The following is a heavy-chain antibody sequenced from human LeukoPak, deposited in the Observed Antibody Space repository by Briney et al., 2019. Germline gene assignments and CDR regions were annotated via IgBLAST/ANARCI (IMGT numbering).Heavy chain of an antibody. V-gene: IGHV4-34*01. CDR3: ATGRATYSSSWYRTFDY. CDR1: GGSFSGYY. Sequence: SETLSLTCAVYGGSFSGYYWSWIRQPPGKGLEWIGEINHSGSTNYNPSLKSRVTISVDTSKNQFSLKLSSVTAADTAVYYCATGRATYSSSWYRTFDYWGQGTLVTVSS. J-gene: IGHJ4*02. CDR2: INHSGST. D-gene: IGHD6-13*01.